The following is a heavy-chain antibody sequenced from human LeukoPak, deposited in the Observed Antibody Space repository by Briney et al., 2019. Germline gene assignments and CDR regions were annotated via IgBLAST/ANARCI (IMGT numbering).Heavy chain of an antibody. D-gene: IGHD4-11*01. CDR3: ARDLRSNYEPYFDY. CDR2: IYHSGTT. Sequence: SETLSLTCAVSDYSISSGYYWGWIRQPPGKALEWIGSIYHSGTTYYNPSLKSRVTISVDTSKNQFSLKLSSVTAADTAVYYCARDLRSNYEPYFDYWGQGTLVTVSS. V-gene: IGHV4-38-2*02. CDR1: DYSISSGYY. J-gene: IGHJ4*02.